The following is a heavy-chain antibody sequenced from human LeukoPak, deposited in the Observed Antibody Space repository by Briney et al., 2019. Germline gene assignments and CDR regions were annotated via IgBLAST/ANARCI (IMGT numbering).Heavy chain of an antibody. Sequence: SETLSLTCAVYGGSFSGYYWSWIRQPPGKGLEWIGEINHSGSTNYNPSLKSRVTISVDTSKNQFSLKLSSVTAADTAVYYCATLTGYHYYGSGSTVGYWGQGTLVTVSS. V-gene: IGHV4-34*01. D-gene: IGHD3-10*01. J-gene: IGHJ4*02. CDR2: INHSGST. CDR3: ATLTGYHYYGSGSTVGY. CDR1: GGSFSGYY.